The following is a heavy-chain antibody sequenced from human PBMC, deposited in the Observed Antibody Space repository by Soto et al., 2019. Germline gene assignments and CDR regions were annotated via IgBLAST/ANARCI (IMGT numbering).Heavy chain of an antibody. V-gene: IGHV1-18*01. CDR2: ISAYNGNT. J-gene: IGHJ5*02. CDR1: GYTFTSYG. CDR3: ASMLYYDSSGYWFAP. Sequence: ASVKVSCKASGYTFTSYGISWVRQAPGQGLEWMGWISAYNGNTNYAQKLQGRVTMTTDTSTSTAYMELRSLRSDDTAVYYCASMLYYDSSGYWFAPWGLGTLVTVSS. D-gene: IGHD3-22*01.